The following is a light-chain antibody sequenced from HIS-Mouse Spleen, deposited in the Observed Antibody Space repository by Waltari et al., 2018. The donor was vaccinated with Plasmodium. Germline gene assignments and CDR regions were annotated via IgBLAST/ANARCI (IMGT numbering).Light chain of an antibody. CDR1: QSVSSN. Sequence: EIVMTQSPATLSVSPGERATLSGRASQSVSSNLAWYQQKPGQAPMLRIYGASTRATGIPARFSGSGSGTEFTLTISSMQSEDFAVYYCQQYNNWPPYTFGQGTKLEIK. CDR3: QQYNNWPPYT. J-gene: IGKJ2*01. CDR2: GAS. V-gene: IGKV3-15*01.